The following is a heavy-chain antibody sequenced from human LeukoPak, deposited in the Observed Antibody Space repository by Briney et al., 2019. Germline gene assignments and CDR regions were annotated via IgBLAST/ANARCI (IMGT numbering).Heavy chain of an antibody. Sequence: SVKVSCKASGGTFSSYGISWVRQAPGQGLEWMGGIIPIFGTANYAQKFQGRVTITADESTSTAYMELSSLRAEDTAVYYCAREVGATSDAFDIWGQGTMVTVSS. CDR3: AREVGATSDAFDI. CDR2: IIPIFGTA. CDR1: GGTFSSYG. V-gene: IGHV1-69*13. J-gene: IGHJ3*02. D-gene: IGHD1-26*01.